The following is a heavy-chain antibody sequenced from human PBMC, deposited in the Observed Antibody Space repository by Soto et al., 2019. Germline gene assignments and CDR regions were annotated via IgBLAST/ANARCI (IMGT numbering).Heavy chain of an antibody. V-gene: IGHV1-69*13. Sequence: SVKVSCKASGGTFSSYAISWVRQAPGQGLEWMGGIIPIFGTANYAQKFQGRVTITADESTSTAYMELSSLRSEDTAMYYCARRSQPLLSGGFDPWGQGTLVTVSS. D-gene: IGHD2-21*02. J-gene: IGHJ5*02. CDR3: ARRSQPLLSGGFDP. CDR2: IIPIFGTA. CDR1: GGTFSSYA.